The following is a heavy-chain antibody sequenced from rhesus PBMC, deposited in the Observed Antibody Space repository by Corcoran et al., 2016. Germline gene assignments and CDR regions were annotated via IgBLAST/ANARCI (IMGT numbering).Heavy chain of an antibody. Sequence: QVQLQESGPGLVKPSETLSLTCAVSGGSISGYYWNWIRQPPGKGLEWIGYIGGSSRNPSYNPPLTSRVTISTDTSKNQFSLKLSSVTAADTAVYYCARDARGGSWGIDYWGQGVLVTVSS. CDR2: IGGSSRNP. CDR1: GGSISGYY. CDR3: ARDARGGSWGIDY. J-gene: IGHJ4*01. V-gene: IGHV4-165*02. D-gene: IGHD6-25*01.